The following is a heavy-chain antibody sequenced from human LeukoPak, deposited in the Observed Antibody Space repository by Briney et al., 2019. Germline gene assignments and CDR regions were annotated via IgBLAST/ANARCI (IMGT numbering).Heavy chain of an antibody. CDR2: INTDSGNP. J-gene: IGHJ6*03. Sequence: GASVKVSCKASGYSFNSQGMDWVRQAPGQGLEWMGWINTDSGNPTYAQGFTGRFVFSLDTSVSTAYLQISSLKAEDTAIYYCARVGRPFYYYYMDVWGKGTTVTVSS. V-gene: IGHV7-4-1*02. CDR1: GYSFNSQG. CDR3: ARVGRPFYYYYMDV. D-gene: IGHD6-6*01.